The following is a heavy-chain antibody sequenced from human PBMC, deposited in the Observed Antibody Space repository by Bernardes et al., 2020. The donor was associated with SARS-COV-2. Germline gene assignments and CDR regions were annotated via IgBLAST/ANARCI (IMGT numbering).Heavy chain of an antibody. Sequence: ASVKVSCKASGYTFSSYGISWVRQAPGHGLEWMGWISAYYGTTDYAEKFQGRVTMTTDTSTSTAYMELRSLRSDDTAVYYCATTPQYEYTRVFDFWGQGTLVTVSS. D-gene: IGHD2-15*01. CDR2: ISAYYGTT. J-gene: IGHJ4*02. CDR1: GYTFSSYG. CDR3: ATTPQYEYTRVFDF. V-gene: IGHV1-18*01.